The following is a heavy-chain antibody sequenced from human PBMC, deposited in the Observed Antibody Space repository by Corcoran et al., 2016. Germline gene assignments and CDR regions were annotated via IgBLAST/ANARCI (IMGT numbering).Heavy chain of an antibody. V-gene: IGHV3-53*01. D-gene: IGHD4-17*01. CDR1: GFTVSSNY. Sequence: EVQLVESGGGLIQPGGSLRLSCAASGFTVSSNYMSWVRQAPGKGLEWVSVIYSGGSTYYADSVKGRFTISRDNSKNTLYLQMNSLRAEDTAVYYCATVSPRRGYGVFDYWGQGTLVTVSS. J-gene: IGHJ4*02. CDR2: IYSGGST. CDR3: ATVSPRRGYGVFDY.